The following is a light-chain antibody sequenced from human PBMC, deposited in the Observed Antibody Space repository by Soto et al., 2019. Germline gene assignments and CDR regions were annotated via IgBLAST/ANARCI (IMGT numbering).Light chain of an antibody. J-gene: IGKJ3*01. CDR2: AAS. CDR1: QSISRY. CDR3: QHSYTSPFT. V-gene: IGKV1-39*01. Sequence: DIQMTQSPSSLSASVGDKITITCRASQSISRYLNWYQQKPGKPPNLLIYAASNLQSGVPSRFSGGGFWTDFTLTISSLPPEDFATYHCQHSYTSPFTFGPGTKVDIK.